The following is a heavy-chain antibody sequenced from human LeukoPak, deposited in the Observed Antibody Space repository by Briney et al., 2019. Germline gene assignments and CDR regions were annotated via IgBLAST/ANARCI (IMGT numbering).Heavy chain of an antibody. V-gene: IGHV5-51*01. CDR3: ARYTGSFTPLDY. CDR2: ISPDDSYT. Sequence: GESLKISCEGSGYFFNTYWVAWVRQTPGKGLEWMGIISPDDSYTRYSPSFAGHITISADKSISTAYLQWTSLKASDSAMYYCARYTGSFTPLDYWGQGTLVTASS. CDR1: GYFFNTYW. D-gene: IGHD3-10*01. J-gene: IGHJ4*02.